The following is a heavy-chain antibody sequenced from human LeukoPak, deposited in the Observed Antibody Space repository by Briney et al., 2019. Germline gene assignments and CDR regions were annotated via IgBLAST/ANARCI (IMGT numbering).Heavy chain of an antibody. CDR1: GYTFTIYG. CDR2: ISAYNGNT. V-gene: IGHV1-18*01. J-gene: IGHJ5*02. D-gene: IGHD3-9*01. CDR3: ARLYYDILTGYYLPGWFDP. Sequence: ASVKVSCKASGYTFTIYGISWVRQAPGQGLEWMGWISAYNGNTNYAQKLQGRATMTTDTSTSTAYMEPRSLRSDDTAVYYCARLYYDILTGYYLPGWFDPWGQGTLVTVSS.